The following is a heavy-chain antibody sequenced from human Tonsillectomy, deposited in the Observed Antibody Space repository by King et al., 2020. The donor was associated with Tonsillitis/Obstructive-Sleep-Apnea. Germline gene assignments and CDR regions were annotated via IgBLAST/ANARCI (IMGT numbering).Heavy chain of an antibody. CDR1: GFTFSSYA. CDR2: LSYDGRNK. CDR3: ASPDSSGYYYVSYYFDY. V-gene: IGHV3-30*04. Sequence: LVQSWGGVVQPGRSLRLSCAASGFTFSSYAMPWVRQAPGKGLAWVAVLSYDGRNKYYADSVKGRFPISSDNSKNPLYLQMNSLRAEDTAVYYCASPDSSGYYYVSYYFDYWGQGTLVTVSS. J-gene: IGHJ4*02. D-gene: IGHD3-22*01.